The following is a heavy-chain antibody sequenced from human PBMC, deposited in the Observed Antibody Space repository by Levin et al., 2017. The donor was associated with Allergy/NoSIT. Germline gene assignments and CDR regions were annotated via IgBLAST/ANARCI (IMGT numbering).Heavy chain of an antibody. V-gene: IGHV3-23*01. CDR1: GFTFSSYA. CDR3: AKDMSFGELSTYGMDV. CDR2: ISGSGGST. D-gene: IGHD3-10*01. J-gene: IGHJ6*02. Sequence: GGSLRLSCAASGFTFSSYAMSWVRQAPGKGLEWVSAISGSGGSTYYADSVKGRFTISRDNSKNTLYLQMNSLRAEDTAVYYCAKDMSFGELSTYGMDVWGQGTTVTVSS.